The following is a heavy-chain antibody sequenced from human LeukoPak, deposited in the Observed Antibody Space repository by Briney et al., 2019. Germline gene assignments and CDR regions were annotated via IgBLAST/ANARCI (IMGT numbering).Heavy chain of an antibody. V-gene: IGHV5-51*01. CDR2: IYPGDSDT. D-gene: IGHD2-21*02. CDR1: GYSFTIYW. Sequence: GESLKISCKISGYSFTIYWIAWVRQMPGKGLEWMGIIYPGDSDTRYSPSFQGQVTISADKSISTAYLQWSSLKASDTAMYYCARLPYCGGDCYPNWFDPWGQGTLVTVSS. CDR3: ARLPYCGGDCYPNWFDP. J-gene: IGHJ5*02.